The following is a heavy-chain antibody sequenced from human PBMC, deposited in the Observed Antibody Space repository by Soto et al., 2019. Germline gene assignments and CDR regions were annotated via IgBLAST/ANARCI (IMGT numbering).Heavy chain of an antibody. V-gene: IGHV4-61*01. CDR2: IYSSGST. D-gene: IGHD5-18*01. Sequence: LSLTCTVSGASVISDNYYWTWIRQPPGKGLEWIGYIYSSGSTNYNPSLKSRVTISLDTSSNQFSLKLTSVTAADTAVYYCARDIRGYSRAFDYWGQGTLVTVSS. J-gene: IGHJ4*02. CDR1: GASVISDNYY. CDR3: ARDIRGYSRAFDY.